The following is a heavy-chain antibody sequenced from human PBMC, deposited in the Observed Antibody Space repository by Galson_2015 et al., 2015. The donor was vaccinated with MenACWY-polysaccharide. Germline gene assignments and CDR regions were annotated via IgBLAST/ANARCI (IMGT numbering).Heavy chain of an antibody. D-gene: IGHD5-12*01. CDR1: GFKFITYA. V-gene: IGHV3-23*01. J-gene: IGHJ4*02. Sequence: SLRLSCAASGFKFITYAMTWVRQAPGKGPEWVSDIDRDGANTNYADSVRGRFTVSRDNSQNILYLQMNSLRGEDTAVYYCARGYSAYDWGQGTLVTVSA. CDR2: IDRDGANT. CDR3: ARGYSAYD.